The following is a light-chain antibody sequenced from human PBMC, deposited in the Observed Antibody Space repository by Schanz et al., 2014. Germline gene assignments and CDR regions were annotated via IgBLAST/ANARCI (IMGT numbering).Light chain of an antibody. CDR1: SSDVGSYNL. J-gene: IGLJ3*02. V-gene: IGLV2-14*02. CDR3: NSFTSSHTHV. Sequence: QSALTQPASVSGSPGQSITISCTGTSSDVGSYNLVSWYQQHPGKAPKLLILGDNHRPSGVSNRFSGSKSANTASLTISGLQAEDEADYYCNSFTSSHTHVFGGGTKLTVL. CDR2: GDN.